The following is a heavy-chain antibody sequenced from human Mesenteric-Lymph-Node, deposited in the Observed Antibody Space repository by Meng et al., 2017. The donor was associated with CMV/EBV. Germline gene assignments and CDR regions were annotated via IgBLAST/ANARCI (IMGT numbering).Heavy chain of an antibody. CDR1: DGSFSNYY. V-gene: IGHV4-34*01. CDR3: VRDLHGAREFRGGHFDY. D-gene: IGHD3-10*01. CDR2: INDSGNS. J-gene: IGHJ4*02. Sequence: SETLSLTCAVDDGSFSNYYWSWIRQSPGKGLEWIGEINDSGNSNYNPSLKSRVTISVDTSKSQFSLKVNSVTAADTAVYYCVRDLHGAREFRGGHFDYWSLGTLVTVSS.